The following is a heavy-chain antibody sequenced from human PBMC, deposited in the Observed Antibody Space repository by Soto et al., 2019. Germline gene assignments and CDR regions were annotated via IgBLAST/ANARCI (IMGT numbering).Heavy chain of an antibody. CDR1: GYTFSGYA. J-gene: IGHJ4*02. CDR2: ISAYNGNT. Sequence: QVQLVQSGAEVKKPGASVKVSCKASGYTFSGYAMGWVRQAPGQGLEWMGWISAYNGNTDYAQKFQGRVTMPTDTSTSTAYMELRSLTSDDTAVYYCARPFGDYGDYAWSLRYWGQGTRVTVSS. V-gene: IGHV1-18*01. D-gene: IGHD4-17*01. CDR3: ARPFGDYGDYAWSLRY.